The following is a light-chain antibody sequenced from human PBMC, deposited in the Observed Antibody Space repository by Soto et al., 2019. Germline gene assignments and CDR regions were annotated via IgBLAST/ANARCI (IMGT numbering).Light chain of an antibody. J-gene: IGKJ2*01. CDR2: GAS. Sequence: EIVLTQSPGTLSFSPGERATLSCRASQSVRSDSLAWYQQKPGQAPRLLIYGASSRAAGIPDRFSGSGSGTDFTLTVSRLDPEDFALFYCQQYATSPPTFGQGTKVDIK. CDR1: QSVRSDS. V-gene: IGKV3-20*01. CDR3: QQYATSPPT.